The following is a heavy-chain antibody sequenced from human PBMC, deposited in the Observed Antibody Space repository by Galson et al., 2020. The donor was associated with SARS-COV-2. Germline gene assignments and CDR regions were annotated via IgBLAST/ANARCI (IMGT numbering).Heavy chain of an antibody. J-gene: IGHJ6*03. CDR2: INTNTGNQ. CDR1: GYTFTRYA. V-gene: IGHV7-4-1*02. Sequence: ASVTVSCKASGYTFTRYAMHWVRQAPGQGLEWMGWINTNTGNQTYAQGFTGRSVFSVDTSVSTAYLQISSLKAEDTAVYYCARLLWEILPTEVETASDYDYCYMDVWGKGTTVTVFS. D-gene: IGHD5-18*01. CDR3: ARLLWEILPTEVETASDYDYCYMDV.